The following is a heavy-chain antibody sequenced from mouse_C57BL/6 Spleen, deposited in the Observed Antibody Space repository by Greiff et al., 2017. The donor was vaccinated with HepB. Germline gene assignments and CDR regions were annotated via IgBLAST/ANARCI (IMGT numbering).Heavy chain of an antibody. D-gene: IGHD1-1*01. CDR1: GFTFSDYY. J-gene: IGHJ2*01. CDR3: ARVGPYYGSSYDY. Sequence: EVHLVESEGGLVQPGSSMKLSCTASGFTFSDYYMAWVRQVPEKGLEWVANINYDGSSTYYLDSLKSRFIISRDNAKNILYLQMSSLKSEDTATYYCARVGPYYGSSYDYWGQGTTLTVSS. CDR2: INYDGSST. V-gene: IGHV5-16*01.